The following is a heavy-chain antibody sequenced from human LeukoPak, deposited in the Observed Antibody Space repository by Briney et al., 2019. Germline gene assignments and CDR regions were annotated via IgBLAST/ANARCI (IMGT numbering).Heavy chain of an antibody. J-gene: IGHJ4*02. V-gene: IGHV4-59*08. Sequence: PSETLSLTCTVSGGSISSYYWSWIRQPPGKGLEWIGTGYYSGSTYYNPSLKSRVTVSLDTSKNQFSLKLSSVTAADTAVYYCASQLGYFDYWGQGTLVTVSS. CDR3: ASQLGYFDY. CDR2: GYYSGST. CDR1: GGSISSYY. D-gene: IGHD7-27*01.